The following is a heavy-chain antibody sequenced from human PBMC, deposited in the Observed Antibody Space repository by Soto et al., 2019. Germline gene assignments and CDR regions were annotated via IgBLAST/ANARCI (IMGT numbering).Heavy chain of an antibody. J-gene: IGHJ5*02. Sequence: AASVKVSCKASGYTFTSYDINWVRQATGQGLEWMGWMNPNSGNTGYAQKFQGRVTMTRNTSISTAYMELSSLRSEDTAMYYCARGLEWSRSLDPWGQGTXVTVSS. CDR1: GYTFTSYD. V-gene: IGHV1-8*01. D-gene: IGHD3-3*01. CDR2: MNPNSGNT. CDR3: ARGLEWSRSLDP.